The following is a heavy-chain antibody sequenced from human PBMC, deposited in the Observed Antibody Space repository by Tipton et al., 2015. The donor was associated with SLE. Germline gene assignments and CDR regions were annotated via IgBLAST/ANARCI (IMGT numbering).Heavy chain of an antibody. CDR2: IIPIFGTA. V-gene: IGHV1-69*05. D-gene: IGHD2-2*01. CDR1: GYTFTSYA. J-gene: IGHJ5*02. CDR3: ARDSGYQLRGWFDP. Sequence: QLVQSGSELKKPGASVKVSCKASGYTFTSYAMNWVRQAPGQGLEWMGGIIPIFGTANYAQKFQGRVTITTDESTSTAYMELSSLRSEDTAVYYCARDSGYQLRGWFDPWGQGTLVTVSS.